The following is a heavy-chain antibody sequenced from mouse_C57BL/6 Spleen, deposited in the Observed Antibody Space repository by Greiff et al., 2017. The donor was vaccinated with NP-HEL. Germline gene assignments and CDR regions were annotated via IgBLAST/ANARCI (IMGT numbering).Heavy chain of an antibody. CDR2: IYPGDGDT. CDR3: AIDYGYDDYFDY. J-gene: IGHJ2*01. V-gene: IGHV1-82*01. Sequence: VQLQQSGPELVKPGASVKISCKASGYAFSSSWMNWVKQRPGKGLEWIGRIYPGDGDTNYNGKFKGKATLTADKSSSTAYMQLSSLTSEDSAVYFCAIDYGYDDYFDYWGQGTTLTVSS. CDR1: GYAFSSSW. D-gene: IGHD2-2*01.